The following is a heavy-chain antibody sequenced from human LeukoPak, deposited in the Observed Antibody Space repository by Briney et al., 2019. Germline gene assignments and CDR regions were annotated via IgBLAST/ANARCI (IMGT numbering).Heavy chain of an antibody. CDR1: GDPISSGGYS. J-gene: IGHJ4*02. V-gene: IGHV4-31*03. CDR2: IYYSGST. CDR3: ARDDEGFDY. Sequence: SETLSLTCTVSGDPISSGGYSWSWIRQHPGKGLEWIGYIYYSGSTYYNPSLKSRVTISVDTSKNQFSLKLSSVTAADTAVYYCARDDEGFDYWGQGTLVTVSS.